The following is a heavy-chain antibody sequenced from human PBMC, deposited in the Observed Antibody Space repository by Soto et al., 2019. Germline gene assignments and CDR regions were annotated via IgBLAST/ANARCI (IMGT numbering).Heavy chain of an antibody. CDR2: ISSSGSTI. J-gene: IGHJ4*02. CDR3: ARERQQLVPRARARFDY. D-gene: IGHD6-13*01. CDR1: GFTFSSYE. Sequence: PGGSLRLSCAASGFTFSSYEMNWARQAPGKGLEWVSYISSSGSTIYYADSVKGRFTISRDNAKNSLYLQMNSLRAEDTAVYYCARERQQLVPRARARFDYWGQGTLVTVSS. V-gene: IGHV3-48*03.